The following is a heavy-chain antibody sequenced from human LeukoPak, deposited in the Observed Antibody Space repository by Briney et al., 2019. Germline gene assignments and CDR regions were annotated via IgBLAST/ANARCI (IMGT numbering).Heavy chain of an antibody. J-gene: IGHJ4*02. CDR1: GYTFTGYY. CDR3: ATPLNYGGNSDY. D-gene: IGHD4-23*01. CDR2: IIPILGIA. Sequence: SVTVSCKASGYTFTGYYMHWVRQAPGQGLEWMGRIIPILGIANYAQKFQGRVTITADKSTSIAYMELSSLRSEDTAVYYCATPLNYGGNSDYWGQGTLVTVSS. V-gene: IGHV1-69*02.